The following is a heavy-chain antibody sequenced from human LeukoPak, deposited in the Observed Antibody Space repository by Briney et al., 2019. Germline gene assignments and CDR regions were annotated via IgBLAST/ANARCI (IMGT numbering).Heavy chain of an antibody. CDR1: GFTFSSYA. CDR3: AKGGYVWGSYGRYYFDY. D-gene: IGHD3-16*01. Sequence: GGSLRLSCAASGFTFSSYAMSWVRQAPGQGLEWVSAISGSGGSTYYADSVKGRFTISRDNSKNTLYLQMNSLRAEDTAVYYCAKGGYVWGSYGRYYFDYWGQGTLVTVSS. CDR2: ISGSGGST. V-gene: IGHV3-23*01. J-gene: IGHJ4*02.